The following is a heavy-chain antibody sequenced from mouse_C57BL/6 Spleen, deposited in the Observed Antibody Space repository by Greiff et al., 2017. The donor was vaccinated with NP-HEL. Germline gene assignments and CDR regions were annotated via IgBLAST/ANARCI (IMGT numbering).Heavy chain of an antibody. D-gene: IGHD3-2*02. CDR1: GFSLTSYG. V-gene: IGHV2-6-1*01. CDR2: IWSDGST. J-gene: IGHJ3*01. CDR3: ARHADSSGYTIPY. Sequence: VNLVESGPGLVAPSQSLSITCTVSGFSLTSYGVHWVRQPPGKGLEWLVVIWSDGSTTYNSALKSRLSISKDNSKSQVFLKMNSLQTDDTAMYYCARHADSSGYTIPYWGQGTLVTVSA.